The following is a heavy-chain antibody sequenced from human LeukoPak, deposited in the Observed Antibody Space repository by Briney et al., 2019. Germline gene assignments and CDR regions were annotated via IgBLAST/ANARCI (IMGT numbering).Heavy chain of an antibody. V-gene: IGHV3-7*03. CDR3: AKDLNLIVVAHGMDV. CDR2: IKQDGSEK. CDR1: GFTFSSYW. Sequence: GGSLRLSCAASGFTFSSYWMSLVRQAPGKGLEWVANIKQDGSEKYYVDSVKGRFTISRDNSKNTLYLQMNSLRAEDTAVYYCAKDLNLIVVAHGMDVWGQGTTVTVSS. J-gene: IGHJ6*02. D-gene: IGHD3-22*01.